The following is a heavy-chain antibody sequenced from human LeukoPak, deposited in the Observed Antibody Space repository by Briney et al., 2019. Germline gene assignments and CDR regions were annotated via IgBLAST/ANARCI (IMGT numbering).Heavy chain of an antibody. Sequence: GGSLRLSCAASGFTFSSYSMHWARQAPGKGLEWVAVIWYDGSNKYYADSVKGRFTISRDNSKNTLYLQMNSLRAEDTAVYYCATEVGASYAFDIWGQGTMVTVSS. V-gene: IGHV3-33*01. D-gene: IGHD1-26*01. J-gene: IGHJ3*02. CDR1: GFTFSSYS. CDR2: IWYDGSNK. CDR3: ATEVGASYAFDI.